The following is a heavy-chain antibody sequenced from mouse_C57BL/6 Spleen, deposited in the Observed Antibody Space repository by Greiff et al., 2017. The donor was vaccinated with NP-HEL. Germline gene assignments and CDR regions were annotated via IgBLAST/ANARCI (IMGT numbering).Heavy chain of an antibody. Sequence: QVQLQQPGAELVKPGASVKLSCKASGYTFTSYWMHWVKQRPGRGLEWIGRIDPNSGGTKSNEKFKGKATLTVDNPSSTAYMQLSSLTPEDSAVYSCARSPSGSYVPWYAYWGQGTLVTVAA. CDR2: IDPNSGGT. CDR3: ARSPSGSYVPWYAY. D-gene: IGHD1-1*02. J-gene: IGHJ3*01. V-gene: IGHV1-72*01. CDR1: GYTFTSYW.